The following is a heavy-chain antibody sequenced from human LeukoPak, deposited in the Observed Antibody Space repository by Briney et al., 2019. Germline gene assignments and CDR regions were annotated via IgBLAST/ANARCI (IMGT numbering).Heavy chain of an antibody. Sequence: SETLSLTCTVSGGSISSYYWSWIRQPPGKGLEWIGYIYYSGSSNYNPSLKSRVTISVDTSKNQFSLKLSSVTAADTAVYYCARDTTDAFDIWGQGTMVTVSS. D-gene: IGHD1-14*01. CDR2: IYYSGSS. CDR3: ARDTTDAFDI. V-gene: IGHV4-59*01. CDR1: GGSISSYY. J-gene: IGHJ3*02.